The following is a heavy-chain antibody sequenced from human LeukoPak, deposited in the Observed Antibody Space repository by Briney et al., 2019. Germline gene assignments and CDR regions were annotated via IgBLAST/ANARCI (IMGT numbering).Heavy chain of an antibody. CDR2: IGAYNGDT. CDR3: ARRVVAAAGISFDP. D-gene: IGHD6-13*01. J-gene: IGHJ5*02. V-gene: IGHV1-18*01. Sequence: ASVKVSCKASGFTFTNYGISWARQAPGQGLEWMGWIGAYNGDTKYAQKFQGRVTMTTDTPTSTAYMELRSLRSDDTAVYYCARRVVAAAGISFDPWGQGTLATVSS. CDR1: GFTFTNYG.